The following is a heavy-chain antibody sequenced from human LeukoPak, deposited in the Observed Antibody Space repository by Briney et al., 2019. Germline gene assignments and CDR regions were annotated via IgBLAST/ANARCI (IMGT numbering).Heavy chain of an antibody. Sequence: ASVKVSCKASGYTFTSYGISWVRQAPGQGLEWMGWISAYNGNRNYAQKLQGRVTMTTDTSTSTAYMELRSLRSDDTAVYYCARDGTTLSSKTAAAAPTDAFDIWGQGTMVTVSS. J-gene: IGHJ3*02. CDR1: GYTFTSYG. CDR2: ISAYNGNR. D-gene: IGHD6-13*01. V-gene: IGHV1-18*01. CDR3: ARDGTTLSSKTAAAAPTDAFDI.